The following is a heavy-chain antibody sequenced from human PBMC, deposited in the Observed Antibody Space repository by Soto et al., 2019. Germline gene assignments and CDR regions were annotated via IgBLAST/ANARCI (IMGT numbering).Heavy chain of an antibody. V-gene: IGHV4-39*01. CDR3: AVHEDTDSDDY. CDR2: IYYSGST. Sequence: PSETLSLTCTVSGGSISSSSYYWGWIRQPPGKGLEWIGSIYYSGSTYYNPSLKSRVTISVDTSKNQFSLKLSSVTAADTAVYYCAVHEDTDSDDYWGQGTLVTVSS. D-gene: IGHD2-15*01. CDR1: GGSISSSSYY. J-gene: IGHJ4*02.